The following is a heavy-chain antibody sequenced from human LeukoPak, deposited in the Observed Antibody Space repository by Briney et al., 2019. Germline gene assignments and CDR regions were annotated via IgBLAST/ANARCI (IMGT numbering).Heavy chain of an antibody. D-gene: IGHD3-22*01. V-gene: IGHV4-30-2*01. Sequence: PSETLSLTCTVSGGSITSGGYYWSWIRQPPGKGLEWIRYIYHSGSTYYNPSFKSRVTISVDTSKNQFSLKLSSVTAADTTVYYCARHMDYDSSGYMAFDIWGQGTMVTVSS. CDR3: ARHMDYDSSGYMAFDI. CDR1: GGSITSGGYY. J-gene: IGHJ3*02. CDR2: IYHSGST.